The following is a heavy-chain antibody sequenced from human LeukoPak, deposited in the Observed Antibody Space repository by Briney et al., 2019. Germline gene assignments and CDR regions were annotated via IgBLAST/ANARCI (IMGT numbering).Heavy chain of an antibody. D-gene: IGHD6-19*01. CDR2: THSNGRT. CDR3: ARGGWSLDY. V-gene: IGHV4-59*11. Sequence: TPSETLSLTCTVSDASISSHYWSWIRQPPGKGLEWIGYTHSNGRTNFNPSLKGRVTMSVDTSKDQFSLKLTSVTTADTAVYYCARGGWSLDYWGQGALVTVSS. J-gene: IGHJ4*02. CDR1: DASISSHY.